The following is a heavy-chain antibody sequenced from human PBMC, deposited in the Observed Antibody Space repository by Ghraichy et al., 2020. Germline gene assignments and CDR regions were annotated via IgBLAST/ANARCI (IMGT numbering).Heavy chain of an antibody. V-gene: IGHV4-39*01. Sequence: SETLSLTCTVSGGSISSSSYYWGWIRQPPGKGLEWIGSIYYSGSTYYNPSLKSRVTISVDTSKNQFSLKLSSVTAADTAVYYCASDPNYYDSSGYYSVANAFDIWGQGTMVTVSS. D-gene: IGHD3-22*01. CDR1: GGSISSSSYY. CDR2: IYYSGST. CDR3: ASDPNYYDSSGYYSVANAFDI. J-gene: IGHJ3*02.